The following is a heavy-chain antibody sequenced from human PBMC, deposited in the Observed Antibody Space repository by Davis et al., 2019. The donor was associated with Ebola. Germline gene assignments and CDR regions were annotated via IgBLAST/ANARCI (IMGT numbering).Heavy chain of an antibody. V-gene: IGHV3-74*01. J-gene: IGHJ6*02. CDR3: ARDTRYYDFWSGYYVSYYGMDV. CDR2: INSDGSST. D-gene: IGHD3-3*01. Sequence: HTGGSLRLSCAASGFTFSSYWMHWVRQAPGKGLVWVSRINSDGSSTSYADSVKGRFTISRDNAKNTLYLQMNSLRAEDTAVYYCARDTRYYDFWSGYYVSYYGMDVWGQGTTVTVSS. CDR1: GFTFSSYW.